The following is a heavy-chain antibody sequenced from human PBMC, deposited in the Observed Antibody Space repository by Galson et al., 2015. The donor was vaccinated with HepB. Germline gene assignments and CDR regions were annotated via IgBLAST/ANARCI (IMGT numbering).Heavy chain of an antibody. D-gene: IGHD6-13*01. CDR3: ARKREYGSWYFDY. CDR1: GGSISSGSYY. CDR2: IYTSGST. J-gene: IGHJ4*02. V-gene: IGHV4-61*02. Sequence: TLSLTCTVSGGSISSGSYYWSWIRQPAGKGLEWIGRIYTSGSTNYNPSLKSRVTMSVDTSKNQFSLKLSSVTAADTAVYYCARKREYGSWYFDYWGQGTLVTVSS.